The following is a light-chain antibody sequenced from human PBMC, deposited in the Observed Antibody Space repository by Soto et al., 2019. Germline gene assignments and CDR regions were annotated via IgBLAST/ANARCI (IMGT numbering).Light chain of an antibody. J-gene: IGKJ3*01. CDR1: QSVSSSY. CDR3: QQYGSSFT. CDR2: GAS. Sequence: ENVLTQSPGTLSLSPGERATLSCRASQSVSSSYLAWYQQKPGQAPRLLIYGASSRATGIPDRFSGSGSGTYFTLTISRLEPEDFAVYYCQQYGSSFTFGPGTKVDIK. V-gene: IGKV3-20*01.